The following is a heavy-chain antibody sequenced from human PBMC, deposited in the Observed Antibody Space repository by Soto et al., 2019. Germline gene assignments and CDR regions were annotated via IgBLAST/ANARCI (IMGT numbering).Heavy chain of an antibody. D-gene: IGHD3-10*01. V-gene: IGHV3-23*01. CDR2: ISGSGGST. J-gene: IGHJ3*02. CDR1: GFTFSSYA. Sequence: GGSLRLSCAASGFTFSSYAMSWVRQAPGKGLEWVSAISGSGGSTYYADSVKGRFTISRDNSKNTLYLQMNSLRAEDTAVYYCAKDFWSGSATMVRGVDAFDIWGQGTMVTVSS. CDR3: AKDFWSGSATMVRGVDAFDI.